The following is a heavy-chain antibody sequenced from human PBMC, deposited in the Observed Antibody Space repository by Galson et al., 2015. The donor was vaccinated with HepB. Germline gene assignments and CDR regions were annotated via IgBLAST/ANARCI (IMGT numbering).Heavy chain of an antibody. CDR2: ISSSSSYI. CDR3: ARRYCSSTSCYTAASAFDI. V-gene: IGHV3-21*01. Sequence: SLRLSCAASGFTFSSYSMNWVRQAPGKGLEWVSSISSSSSYIYYADSVKGRFTISRDNAKNSLYLQMNSLRAEDTAVYYCARRYCSSTSCYTAASAFDIWGQGTMVTVSS. D-gene: IGHD2-2*02. J-gene: IGHJ3*02. CDR1: GFTFSSYS.